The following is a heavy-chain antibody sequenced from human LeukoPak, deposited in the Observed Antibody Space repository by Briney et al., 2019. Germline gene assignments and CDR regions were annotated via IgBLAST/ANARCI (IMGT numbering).Heavy chain of an antibody. V-gene: IGHV4-39*01. CDR2: RFYSGST. CDR3: AIHLAVAYTVYNWFDP. CDR1: DDSINRNNYY. Sequence: KASETLSLTCTVSDDSINRNNYYWVWIRQPPGKGLEWIGSRFYSGSTYYNPSLKGRVTVTVDTSKNQFFLRLSSVTAADTALYYCAIHLAVAYTVYNWFDPWGQGTQVTVSS. J-gene: IGHJ5*02. D-gene: IGHD6-19*01.